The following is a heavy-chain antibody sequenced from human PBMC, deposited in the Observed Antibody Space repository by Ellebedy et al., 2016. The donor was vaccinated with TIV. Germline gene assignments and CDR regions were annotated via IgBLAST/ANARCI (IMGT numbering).Heavy chain of an antibody. CDR1: GGRFSSNS. V-gene: IGHV1-69*08. D-gene: IGHD3-22*01. CDR2: IIPIPGTT. J-gene: IGHJ3*02. Sequence: SVKVSXXASGGRFSSNSISWVRQAPGQGLEWMGRIIPIPGTTSYAQRFQGRVTIIADRLTSTLYMELSRLRPEDTAVYYCARRLDLGHRSGYYRGDVFDIWGQGTMVTVSS. CDR3: ARRLDLGHRSGYYRGDVFDI.